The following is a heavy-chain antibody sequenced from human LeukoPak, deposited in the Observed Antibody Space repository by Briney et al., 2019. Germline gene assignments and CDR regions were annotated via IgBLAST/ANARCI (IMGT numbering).Heavy chain of an antibody. CDR2: ISYDGSNK. V-gene: IGHV3-30*04. D-gene: IGHD3-22*01. J-gene: IGHJ4*02. CDR3: AKSYYDSSGYFLCIDY. CDR1: GFTFSSYA. Sequence: GGSLRLSCAASGFTFSSYAMHWVRQAPGKGLEWVAVISYDGSNKYYADSVKGRFTISRDNSKNTLYLQMNSLRAEDTAVYYCAKSYYDSSGYFLCIDYWGQGTLVTVSS.